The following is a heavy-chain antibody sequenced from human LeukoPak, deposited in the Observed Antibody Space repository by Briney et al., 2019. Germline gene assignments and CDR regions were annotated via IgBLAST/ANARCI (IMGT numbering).Heavy chain of an antibody. V-gene: IGHV3-72*01. D-gene: IGHD3-10*01. CDR1: GFTFSGHY. J-gene: IGHJ4*02. CDR2: SRNKAHSYTT. CDR3: ATYYSGSGSYSSWGY. Sequence: PGGSLRLSCAAAGFTFSGHYMDWVRQAPGQGLEWVGRSRNKAHSYTTEYAASVKDRFIISRDDSKNSLYLQMNSLQTEDTAVYSRATYYSGSGSYSSWGYWGQGTLVTVSS.